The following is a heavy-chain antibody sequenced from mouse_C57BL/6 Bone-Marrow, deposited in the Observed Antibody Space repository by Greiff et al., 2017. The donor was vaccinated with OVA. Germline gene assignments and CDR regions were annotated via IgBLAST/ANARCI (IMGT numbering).Heavy chain of an antibody. CDR2: IDPGNGDT. D-gene: IGHD1-1*01. J-gene: IGHJ2*01. Sequence: DVQLQESGAGLVRPGASVKLSCTASGFYINDDYMHWVQQRPEQGLEWIGWIDPGNGDTEYASKFPGKATITADKSYNTAYLQLSSLKSEDTAVYYCTSGGVRFFDDWGQGTTLTVSA. CDR1: GFYINDDY. V-gene: IGHV14-4*01. CDR3: TSGGVRFFDD.